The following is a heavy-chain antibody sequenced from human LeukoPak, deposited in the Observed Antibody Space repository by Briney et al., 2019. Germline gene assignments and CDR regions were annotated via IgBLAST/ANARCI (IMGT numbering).Heavy chain of an antibody. Sequence: PETLSLTCTVSGGSISSYYWSWIRQPPGKGLEWIGYIYYSGSTNYNPSLKSRVTISVDTSKNQFSLRLSSLTAADTAVYYCARGFWSRYFDYWGQGTLVTVSS. D-gene: IGHD2-8*02. CDR2: IYYSGST. CDR3: ARGFWSRYFDY. V-gene: IGHV4-59*12. J-gene: IGHJ4*02. CDR1: GGSISSYY.